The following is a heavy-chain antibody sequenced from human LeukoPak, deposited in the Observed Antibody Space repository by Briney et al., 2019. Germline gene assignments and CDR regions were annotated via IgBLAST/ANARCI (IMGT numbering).Heavy chain of an antibody. CDR3: ARGGSGSYYHY. V-gene: IGHV4-59*01. D-gene: IGHD1-26*01. CDR2: IYYSGST. CDR1: GGSFTSYH. J-gene: IGHJ4*02. Sequence: SETLTLTCTVSGGSFTSYHINWIRQPPGKGLEWIGYIYYSGSTNYNPSLKSRVAISVDSSKNQLSLMLSSVTAADTAVYYCARGGSGSYYHYWGQGTLVTVSS.